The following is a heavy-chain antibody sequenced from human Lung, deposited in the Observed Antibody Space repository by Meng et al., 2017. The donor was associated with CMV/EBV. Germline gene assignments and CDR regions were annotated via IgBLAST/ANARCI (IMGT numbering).Heavy chain of an antibody. Sequence: ASVKVFCKASGGTFTNNGVSWLRQARGQGPEWMGWINTNNGNRNYAQKFQGRVILTTDTSTNTAYMELTSLTSDDTAVYYCARPFTSGWYNWFDPWGQGTLVTVSS. CDR2: INTNNGNR. CDR1: GGTFTNNG. D-gene: IGHD6-19*01. V-gene: IGHV1-18*01. J-gene: IGHJ5*02. CDR3: ARPFTSGWYNWFDP.